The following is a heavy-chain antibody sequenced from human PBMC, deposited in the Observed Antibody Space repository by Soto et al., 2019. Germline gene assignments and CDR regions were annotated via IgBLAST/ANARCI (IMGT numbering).Heavy chain of an antibody. Sequence: AASVKVSCKASGYTFTGYYMHWVRQAPGQGLEWMGWINPNSGGTNYAQKFQGRVTMTRDTSISTAYMELSRLRSDDTAVYYCARDERCSSTSCYFFYYYYGMDVWAKGPRSPSP. D-gene: IGHD2-2*01. J-gene: IGHJ6*02. V-gene: IGHV1-2*02. CDR2: INPNSGGT. CDR3: ARDERCSSTSCYFFYYYYGMDV. CDR1: GYTFTGYY.